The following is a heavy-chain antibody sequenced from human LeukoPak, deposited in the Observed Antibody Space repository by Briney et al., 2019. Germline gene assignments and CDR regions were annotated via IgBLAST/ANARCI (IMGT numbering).Heavy chain of an antibody. D-gene: IGHD2-8*01. Sequence: SVKVSCKASGGTSSSYAISWVRQAPGQGLEWMGGIIPIFGTANYAQKFQGRVTITADESTSTAYMELSSLRSEDTAVYYCARVGGDIVLMVYGGYYFDYWGQGTLVTVSS. CDR2: IIPIFGTA. V-gene: IGHV1-69*01. J-gene: IGHJ4*02. CDR3: ARVGGDIVLMVYGGYYFDY. CDR1: GGTSSSYA.